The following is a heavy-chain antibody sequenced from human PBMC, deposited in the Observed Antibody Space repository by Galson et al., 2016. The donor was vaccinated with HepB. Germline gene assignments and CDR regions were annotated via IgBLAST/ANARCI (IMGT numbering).Heavy chain of an antibody. D-gene: IGHD3-16*01. J-gene: IGHJ4*02. CDR3: ARLSCSTTDCLHPPYDS. CDR1: GDSVSGYY. CDR2: KHYRGWA. V-gene: IGHV4-59*02. Sequence: SETLSLTCTVSGDSVSGYYWGWIRQSPGKGLEYIGYKHYRGWADYNPSLNRRVTISLGTSKNQFSLILTSVTAADTGMYYCARLSCSTTDCLHPPYDSWGQGTLVTVSS.